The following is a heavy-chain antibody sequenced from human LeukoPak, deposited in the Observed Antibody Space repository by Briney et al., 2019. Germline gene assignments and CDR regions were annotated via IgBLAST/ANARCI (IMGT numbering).Heavy chain of an antibody. V-gene: IGHV4-39*07. CDR1: GGSISSSSYY. D-gene: IGHD2-2*01. J-gene: IGHJ3*02. Sequence: SETLSLTCTVSGGSISSSSYYWGWIRQPPGKGLEWIGRIYTSGSTNYNPSLKSRVTISVDTSKNQFSLKLSSVTAADTAVYYCARDRGGSGYCSSTSCSSMYIWGQGTMVTVSS. CDR3: ARDRGGSGYCSSTSCSSMYI. CDR2: IYTSGST.